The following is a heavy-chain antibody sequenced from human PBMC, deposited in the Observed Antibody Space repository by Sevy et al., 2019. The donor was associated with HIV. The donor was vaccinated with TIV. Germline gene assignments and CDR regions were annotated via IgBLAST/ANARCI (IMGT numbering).Heavy chain of an antibody. V-gene: IGHV3-15*01. D-gene: IGHD2-21*02. CDR1: GLTFSKTW. Sequence: GGSLRLSCAVSGLTFSKTWMSWVRQAPGKGLEWVGRIKSKFDGGTTDYAAPVKGRFTISRDDSKNRLLLQMNSLKNEDTAVYFCTTEEVDIAVATATLDHWGQGTLVTVSS. CDR3: TTEEVDIAVATATLDH. CDR2: IKSKFDGGTT. J-gene: IGHJ4*02.